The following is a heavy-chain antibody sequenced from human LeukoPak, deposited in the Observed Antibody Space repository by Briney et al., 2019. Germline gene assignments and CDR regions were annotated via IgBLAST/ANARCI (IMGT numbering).Heavy chain of an antibody. Sequence: GASVKVSCKASGYTFTSYAISWVRQAPGQGLEWMGRIIPILGIANYAQKFQGRVTITADKSTSTAYMELSSLRSEDTAVYYCARDPKITMVRGAPNLDYWGQGTLVTVSS. CDR2: IIPILGIA. J-gene: IGHJ4*02. V-gene: IGHV1-69*04. CDR1: GYTFTSYA. CDR3: ARDPKITMVRGAPNLDY. D-gene: IGHD3-10*01.